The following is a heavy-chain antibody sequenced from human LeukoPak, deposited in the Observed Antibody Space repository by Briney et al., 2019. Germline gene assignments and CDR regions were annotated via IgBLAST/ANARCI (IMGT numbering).Heavy chain of an antibody. D-gene: IGHD1-14*01. J-gene: IGHJ3*02. CDR3: ARGTGNAFDI. V-gene: IGHV4-61*02. CDR2: VYTSGST. Sequence: SETLSLTCTVSGGSISSGSYDWSWIRQPAGKGLDWIGRVYTSGSTNYNPSLKSRVTISVDTSKNQFSLKLTSVTAADTAVYYCARGTGNAFDIWGQGTIVTVSS. CDR1: GGSISSGSYD.